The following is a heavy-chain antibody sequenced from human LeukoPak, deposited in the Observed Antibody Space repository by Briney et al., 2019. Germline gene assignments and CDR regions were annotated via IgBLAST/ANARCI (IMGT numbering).Heavy chain of an antibody. Sequence: PSETLSLTCAVYGGSFSGYYWSWIRQPPGKGLEWIGEINHGGSTNYNPSLKSRVTISVDTSKNQFSLKLSSVTAADTAVYYCARAWYYYDSSGYYPFDYWGQGTLVTVSS. D-gene: IGHD3-22*01. CDR2: INHGGST. CDR3: ARAWYYYDSSGYYPFDY. J-gene: IGHJ4*02. V-gene: IGHV4-34*01. CDR1: GGSFSGYY.